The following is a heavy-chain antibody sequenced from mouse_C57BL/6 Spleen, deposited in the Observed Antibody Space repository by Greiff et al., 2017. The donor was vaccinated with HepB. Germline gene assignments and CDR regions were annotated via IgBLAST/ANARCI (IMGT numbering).Heavy chain of an antibody. CDR1: GYTFTSYW. J-gene: IGHJ2*01. V-gene: IGHV1-69*01. CDR3: ASWSTRGYFDY. CDR2: IDPSDSYT. Sequence: VQLVESGAELVMPGASVKLSCKASGYTFTSYWMHWVKQRPGQGLEWIGEIDPSDSYTNYNQKFKGKSTLTVDKSSSTAYMQLSSLTSEDSAVYYCASWSTRGYFDYWGQGTTLTVSS.